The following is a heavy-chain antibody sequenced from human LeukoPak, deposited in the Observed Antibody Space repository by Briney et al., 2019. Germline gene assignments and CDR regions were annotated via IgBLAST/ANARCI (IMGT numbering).Heavy chain of an antibody. J-gene: IGHJ6*04. Sequence: GGSLRLSCAGSGFSFSSHGMNWVRQAPGKGLEWVSYISSSGSTIYYADSVKGRFTISRDNAKNSLYLQMNSLRAEDTAVYYCAELGITMIGGVWGKGTTVTISS. CDR3: AELGITMIGGV. CDR2: ISSSGSTI. V-gene: IGHV3-48*04. CDR1: GFSFSSHG. D-gene: IGHD3-10*02.